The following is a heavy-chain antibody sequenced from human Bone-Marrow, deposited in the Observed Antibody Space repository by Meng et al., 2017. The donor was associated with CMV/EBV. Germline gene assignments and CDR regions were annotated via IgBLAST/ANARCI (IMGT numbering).Heavy chain of an antibody. D-gene: IGHD2-2*01. V-gene: IGHV1-8*03. CDR3: ASEKGYCSSTSCYEY. Sequence: ASVKVSCKASGYTFTTYDINWVRQATGQGLEWMGWMNPNSGNTGYAQKFQGRVTITRNTSISTAYMELSSLRSEDTAVYYCASEKGYCSSTSCYEYWGQGTLVTVSS. CDR2: MNPNSGNT. CDR1: GYTFTTYD. J-gene: IGHJ4*02.